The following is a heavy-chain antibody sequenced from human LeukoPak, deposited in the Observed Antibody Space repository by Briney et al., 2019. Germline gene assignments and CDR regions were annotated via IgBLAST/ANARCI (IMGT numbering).Heavy chain of an antibody. J-gene: IGHJ4*02. V-gene: IGHV3-53*01. Sequence: GGSLRLSCAASGFTVSTNFMSWVRQVPEKGLEWVSVIYNSGSTFYADSVKGRFTISRDNSKYRLFLQMDSLRADDTAIYYCAKDHFGPYSYVEYWGQGTLVTVSS. D-gene: IGHD5-18*01. CDR2: IYNSGST. CDR1: GFTVSTNF. CDR3: AKDHFGPYSYVEY.